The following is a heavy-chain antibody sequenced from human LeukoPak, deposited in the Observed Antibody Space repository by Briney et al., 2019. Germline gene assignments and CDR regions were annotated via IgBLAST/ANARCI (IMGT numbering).Heavy chain of an antibody. CDR2: IYYSGST. CDR1: GGSISSSSYY. Sequence: SETLSLTCTVSGGSISSSSYYWGWIRQPPGKGLEWIGSIYYSGSTYCNPSLKSRVTISVDTSKNQFSLKLSSVTAADTAVYYCARTCSGGSCYSADGYWGQGTLVTVSS. D-gene: IGHD2-15*01. J-gene: IGHJ4*02. CDR3: ARTCSGGSCYSADGY. V-gene: IGHV4-39*01.